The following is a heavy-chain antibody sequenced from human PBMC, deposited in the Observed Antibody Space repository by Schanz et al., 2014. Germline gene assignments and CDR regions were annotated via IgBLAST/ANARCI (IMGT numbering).Heavy chain of an antibody. CDR1: GGTFSTYT. V-gene: IGHV1-69*08. D-gene: IGHD3-10*01. CDR3: ARDGGEVVRGVIEGVNHYYYGMDV. J-gene: IGHJ6*02. CDR2: IIPILGIA. Sequence: QVQLVQSGAEVKKPGSSVKVSCKASGGTFSTYTISWVRQAPGQGLEWMGRIIPILGIANYAQKFQGRVTITADKSTFTAYMDVSSLRSEDTAVYCCARDGGEVVRGVIEGVNHYYYGMDVWGQGTTVTVSS.